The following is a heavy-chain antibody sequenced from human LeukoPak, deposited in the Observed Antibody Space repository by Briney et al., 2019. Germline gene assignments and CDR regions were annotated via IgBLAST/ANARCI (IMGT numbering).Heavy chain of an antibody. CDR3: ARGPYYDSSGYSPSPYYFDY. CDR1: GFTFSSYW. V-gene: IGHV3-7*01. J-gene: IGHJ4*02. D-gene: IGHD3-22*01. Sequence: GGSLRLSCAASGFTFSSYWMSWVRQAPGKGLDWVANIKQDGSEKYYVDSVKGRFTISRDNAKNSLYLQMNSLRAEDTAVYYCARGPYYDSSGYSPSPYYFDYWGQGTLVTVSS. CDR2: IKQDGSEK.